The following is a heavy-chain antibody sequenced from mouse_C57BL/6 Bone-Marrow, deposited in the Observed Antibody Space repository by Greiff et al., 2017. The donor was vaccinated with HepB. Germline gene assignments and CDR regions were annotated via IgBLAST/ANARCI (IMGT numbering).Heavy chain of an antibody. J-gene: IGHJ2*01. CDR2: IDPSDSET. CDR1: GYTFTSYW. CDR3: ERRGDYDYDDY. D-gene: IGHD2-4*01. Sequence: QVQLQQPGAELVRPGSSVKLSCKASGYTFTSYWMHWVKQRPIQGLEWIGNIDPSDSETHYNQKFKDKATLTVEKSSSTAYMQRSSLTSEDSAGYYCERRGDYDYDDYWGQGTTLTVSS. V-gene: IGHV1-52*01.